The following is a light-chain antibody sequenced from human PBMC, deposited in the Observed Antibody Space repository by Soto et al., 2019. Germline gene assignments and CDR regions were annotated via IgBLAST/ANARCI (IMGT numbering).Light chain of an antibody. CDR2: LNSDGSH. Sequence: QPVRTQSPSASASLGASVKLTCTLSSGHSSYAIAWHQQQPEKGPRYLMKLNSDGSHSKGDGIPDRFSGSISGAERYLTISSLQSEDEADYYCQTWGTGPHVVFGGGTKLTVL. J-gene: IGLJ2*01. CDR1: SGHSSYA. CDR3: QTWGTGPHVV. V-gene: IGLV4-69*01.